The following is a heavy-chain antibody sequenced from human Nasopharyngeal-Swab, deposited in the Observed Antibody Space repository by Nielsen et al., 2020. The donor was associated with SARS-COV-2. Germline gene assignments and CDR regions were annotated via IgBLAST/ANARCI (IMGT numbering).Heavy chain of an antibody. V-gene: IGHV3-7*05. D-gene: IGHD6-13*01. CDR3: GRIAAAGTNAFDI. J-gene: IGHJ3*02. CDR2: IKQDGSEK. CDR1: GFTFSSYW. Sequence: GGSLRLSCAASGFTFSSYWMSWVRQAPGKGLEWVANIKQDGSEKYYVDSVKGRFTISRDNAKNSLYLQMNSLRAEDTAGEEGGRIAAAGTNAFDIWGPGTMVTASS.